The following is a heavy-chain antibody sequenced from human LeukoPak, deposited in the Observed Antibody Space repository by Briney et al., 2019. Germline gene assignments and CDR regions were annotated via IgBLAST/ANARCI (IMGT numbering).Heavy chain of an antibody. V-gene: IGHV4-34*01. J-gene: IGHJ5*02. D-gene: IGHD7-27*01. CDR2: INHSGST. CDR3: ARDWGTPMAHTDH. Sequence: SETLSLTCAVYGGSFSGYYWSWIRQPPGKGLEWIGEINHSGSTNYNPSLKTRVTMSFDTSKNQFSLNLSSVTAADTAVYYCARDWGTPMAHTDHWGQGTLVTVSS. CDR1: GGSFSGYY.